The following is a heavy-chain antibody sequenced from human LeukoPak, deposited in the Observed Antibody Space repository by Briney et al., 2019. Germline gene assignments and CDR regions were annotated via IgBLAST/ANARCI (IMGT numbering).Heavy chain of an antibody. Sequence: GGSLRLSCAASGFTFDDYGMSWVRQAPGKGLEWVSYISSSGSTIYYADSVKGRFTISRDNAKNSLYLQMNSLRAEDTAVYYCARDRLRYGSGSYYKDYWGQGTLVTVSS. D-gene: IGHD3-10*01. CDR2: ISSSGSTI. CDR3: ARDRLRYGSGSYYKDY. CDR1: GFTFDDYG. J-gene: IGHJ4*02. V-gene: IGHV3-11*04.